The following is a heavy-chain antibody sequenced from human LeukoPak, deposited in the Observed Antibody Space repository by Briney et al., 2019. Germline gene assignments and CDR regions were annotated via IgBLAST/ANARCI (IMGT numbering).Heavy chain of an antibody. V-gene: IGHV3-48*04. J-gene: IGHJ5*02. Sequence: GGSLRLSCAASGFTFSSYSMNWVRQAPGKGLEWVSYISSSSSTIYYADSVKGRFTISRDNAKNSLYLQMNSLRAEDTAVYYCARVGRRQQLVLRWFDPWGQGTLVTVSS. D-gene: IGHD6-13*01. CDR3: ARVGRRQQLVLRWFDP. CDR1: GFTFSSYS. CDR2: ISSSSSTI.